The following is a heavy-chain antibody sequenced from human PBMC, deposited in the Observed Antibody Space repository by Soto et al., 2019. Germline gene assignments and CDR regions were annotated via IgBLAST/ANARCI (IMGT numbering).Heavy chain of an antibody. D-gene: IGHD6-13*01. CDR1: GYTFTSYG. Sequence: ASLKVSCKASGYTFTSYGISWVRQAPGQGLEWMGWISAYNGNTNYAQKLQGRVTMTTDTSTSTAYMELSSLRSEDTAVYYCAAPRPAAGTSPFDYWGQGTLVTVSS. CDR2: ISAYNGNT. CDR3: AAPRPAAGTSPFDY. V-gene: IGHV1-18*01. J-gene: IGHJ4*02.